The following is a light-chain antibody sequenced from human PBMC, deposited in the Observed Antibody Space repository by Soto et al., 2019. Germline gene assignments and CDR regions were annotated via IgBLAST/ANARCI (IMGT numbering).Light chain of an antibody. CDR3: QQYNTYSRG. J-gene: IGKJ1*01. CDR1: QSISNW. CDR2: KAS. V-gene: IGKV1-5*03. Sequence: DLQMTQSPSTLSASVGDRVTITCRASQSISNWLAWYQQKPGKAPKLLIYKASSLESGVPSRFSGSGSGTEFTLTISSLQPDDFATYYCQQYNTYSRGFGQGTKVEIK.